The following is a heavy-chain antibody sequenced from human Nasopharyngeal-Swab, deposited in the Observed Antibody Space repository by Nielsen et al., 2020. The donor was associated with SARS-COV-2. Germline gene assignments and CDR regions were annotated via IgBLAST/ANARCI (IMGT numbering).Heavy chain of an antibody. CDR3: ARDIFVGPTWGSYRYLDYYYGMDV. D-gene: IGHD3-16*02. V-gene: IGHV3-30*03. CDR1: GFTFSSYG. J-gene: IGHJ6*02. Sequence: GESLKISCAASGFTFSSYGMHWVRQAPGKGLEWVAVISYDGSNKYYADSVKGRFTISRDNSKNTLYLQMNSLRAEDTAVYYCARDIFVGPTWGSYRYLDYYYGMDVWGQGTTVTVSS. CDR2: ISYDGSNK.